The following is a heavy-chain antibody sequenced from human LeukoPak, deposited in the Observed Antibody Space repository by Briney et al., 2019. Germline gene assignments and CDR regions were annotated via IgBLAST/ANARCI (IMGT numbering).Heavy chain of an antibody. CDR2: INPNSGGT. V-gene: IGHV1-2*02. CDR1: GYTFTGYY. Sequence: ASVKVSCKASGYTFTGYYMHWVRQAPGQGPEWMGWINPNSGGTNYAQKFQGRVTMTRDTSISTAYMELSRLRSDDTAVYYCATDYCSGGSCYPGNYYYYGLDVWGKGTTVTVSS. D-gene: IGHD2-15*01. J-gene: IGHJ6*04. CDR3: ATDYCSGGSCYPGNYYYYGLDV.